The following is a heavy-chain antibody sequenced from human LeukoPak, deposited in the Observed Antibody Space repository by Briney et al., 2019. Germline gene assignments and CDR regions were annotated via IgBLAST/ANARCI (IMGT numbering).Heavy chain of an antibody. V-gene: IGHV3-21*01. CDR1: GFTFSSYS. Sequence: GGSLRLSCAASGFTFSSYSMNWVRQAPGKGLEWVPSISSSSNYIYYADSVKGRFTISRDNAKNSLYLQMNSLRAEDTAVYYCARVNGYYDSSGYYLFDYWGQGTLVTVSS. CDR2: ISSSSNYI. CDR3: ARVNGYYDSSGYYLFDY. J-gene: IGHJ4*02. D-gene: IGHD3-22*01.